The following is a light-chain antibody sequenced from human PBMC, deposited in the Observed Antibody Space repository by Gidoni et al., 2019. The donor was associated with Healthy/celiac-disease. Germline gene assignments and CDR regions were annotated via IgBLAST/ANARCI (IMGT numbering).Light chain of an antibody. J-gene: IGKJ4*01. V-gene: IGKV1-39*01. CDR3: QQSYSTPPT. Sequence: IQLTQSPSSLSASVGDRVTITYRVSQSISSYLNWYQQQPGKAPKLLIYAASSLQSGVPSRFSGSGSGTDFTLTISSLQPEDFATYYCQQSYSTPPTFGGGTKVEIK. CDR2: AAS. CDR1: QSISSY.